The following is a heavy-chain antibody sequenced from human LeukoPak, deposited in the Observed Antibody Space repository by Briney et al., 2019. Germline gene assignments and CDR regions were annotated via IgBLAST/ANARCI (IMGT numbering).Heavy chain of an antibody. CDR1: GFTFSSYS. Sequence: GGSLRLSCAASGFTFSSYSMNWVRQAPGKGLEWVSSISSSSSYIYYADSVKGRFTISRDNAKNSLYLQMNSLRAEDTAVHYCARGDDHGDYPFDYWGQGTLVTVSS. D-gene: IGHD4-17*01. CDR2: ISSSSSYI. V-gene: IGHV3-21*01. CDR3: ARGDDHGDYPFDY. J-gene: IGHJ4*02.